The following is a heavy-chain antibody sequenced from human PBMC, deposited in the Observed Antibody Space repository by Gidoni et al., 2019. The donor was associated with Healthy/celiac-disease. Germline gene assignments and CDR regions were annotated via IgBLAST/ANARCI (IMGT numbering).Heavy chain of an antibody. V-gene: IGHV6-1*01. CDR2: TYYRSKWYN. Sequence: QVQLKQPGPGLVTPSQSLSLTFAISGDSVSTNSAAWNWIRQSPSRGLAWLGRTYYRSKWYNDYAVSVKSRITINPDTSKNQFSLQLNSVTPEDTAVYYCARDSVVVDDLFWFDPWGQGTLVTVSS. CDR3: ARDSVVVDDLFWFDP. CDR1: GDSVSTNSAA. J-gene: IGHJ5*02. D-gene: IGHD2-15*01.